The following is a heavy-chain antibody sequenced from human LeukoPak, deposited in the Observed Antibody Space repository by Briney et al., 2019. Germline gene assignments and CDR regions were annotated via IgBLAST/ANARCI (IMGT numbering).Heavy chain of an antibody. V-gene: IGHV5-51*01. J-gene: IGHJ6*02. CDR2: IYPGDSDT. CDR3: ARLPDYNGSGSYYSYGMDV. CDR1: GDTFATYW. Sequence: GESLKISCKGSGDTFATYWIGWVRQLPGKGLEWMGIIYPGDSDTRYSPSFQGQVTISADKSISTAYLQWSSLKASDTAMYYCARLPDYNGSGSYYSYGMDVWGQGTTVTVSS. D-gene: IGHD3-10*01.